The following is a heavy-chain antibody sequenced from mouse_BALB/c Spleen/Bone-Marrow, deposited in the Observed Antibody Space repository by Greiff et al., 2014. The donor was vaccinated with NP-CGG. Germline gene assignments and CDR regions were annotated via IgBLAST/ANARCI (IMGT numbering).Heavy chain of an antibody. CDR1: GFDLSRYW. Sequence: EVKLEESGGGLVQPGGSLKLSCAASGFDLSRYWMSWVRQAPGKGLEWIGEINPDSNTINYTPSLKDKFIISRDNAKNTLYLQMSKVRSEDTALYYCARLNYYGNLFVWGAGTTVTVSS. V-gene: IGHV4-1*02. D-gene: IGHD1-1*01. J-gene: IGHJ1*01. CDR3: ARLNYYGNLFV. CDR2: INPDSNTI.